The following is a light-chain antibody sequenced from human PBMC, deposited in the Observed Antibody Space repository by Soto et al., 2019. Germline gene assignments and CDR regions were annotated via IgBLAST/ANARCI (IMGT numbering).Light chain of an antibody. CDR2: AAS. V-gene: IGKV1-12*01. J-gene: IGKJ1*01. CDR1: QTISSW. CDR3: QQAASFPRT. Sequence: DIQMTQSPSTLSGSVGDRVTITCRASQTISSWLAWYQQKPGKAPKLLIYAASSLQSGVPSRFSGSGSGTDFTLTISSLQSEDFATYYCQQAASFPRTFGQGTKVDIK.